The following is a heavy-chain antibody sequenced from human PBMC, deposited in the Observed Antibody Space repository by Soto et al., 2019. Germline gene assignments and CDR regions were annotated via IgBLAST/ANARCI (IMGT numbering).Heavy chain of an antibody. D-gene: IGHD1-26*01. V-gene: IGHV3-53*01. Sequence: PGGSLRLSCAASGFNVSTNYMTWVRQAPGKGLEWVSVIYSGGTTYYADSVKGRFIISRDNFKNTPYLQMNNLRAEDTALYYCARGSGSLYYFHYWGQGTLVTVSS. CDR1: GFNVSTNY. CDR2: IYSGGTT. CDR3: ARGSGSLYYFHY. J-gene: IGHJ4*02.